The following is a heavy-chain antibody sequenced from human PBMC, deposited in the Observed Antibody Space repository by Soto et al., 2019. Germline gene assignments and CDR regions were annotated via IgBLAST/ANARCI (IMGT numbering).Heavy chain of an antibody. V-gene: IGHV3-21*01. CDR2: ISSSSSYI. J-gene: IGHJ6*02. Sequence: XGSLRLSCEAAGFTFSSYSMNWVRQAPGKGLEWVSSISSSSSYIYYADSVKGRFTISRDNAKNSLYLQMNSLRAEDTAVYYCARVGEAYYDILTGSYYYYGMDVWGQGTTVTVSS. D-gene: IGHD3-9*01. CDR1: GFTFSSYS. CDR3: ARVGEAYYDILTGSYYYYGMDV.